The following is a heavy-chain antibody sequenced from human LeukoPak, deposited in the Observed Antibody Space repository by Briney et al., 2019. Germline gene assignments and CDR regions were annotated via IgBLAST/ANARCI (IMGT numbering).Heavy chain of an antibody. J-gene: IGHJ6*03. CDR2: INPNSGGT. D-gene: IGHD3-3*01. CDR3: AIFGVVIIPTSQDYMDV. Sequence: ASVKVSCKASGYTFTDYYMHWVRQAPGQGLGWMGWINPNSGGTNYAQKFQGRVTITRDTSINIAYMELSRLRSDDTAVYFCAIFGVVIIPTSQDYMDVWGKGTTVTVSS. V-gene: IGHV1-2*02. CDR1: GYTFTDYY.